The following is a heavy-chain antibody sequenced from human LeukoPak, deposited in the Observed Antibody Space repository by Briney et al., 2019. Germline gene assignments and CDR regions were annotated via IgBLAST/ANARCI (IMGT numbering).Heavy chain of an antibody. CDR1: GFTFSNAW. Sequence: GGSLRLSCAASGFTFSNAWMSWVRQAPGKGLEWVGRIKSKTDGGTTDYAAPVKGRFTISRDDSKNKLYLQMNSLKTEDTAVYYCTTDQGPYCSGGSCYAWGQGTLVTVSS. D-gene: IGHD2-15*01. V-gene: IGHV3-15*01. CDR3: TTDQGPYCSGGSCYA. CDR2: IKSKTDGGTT. J-gene: IGHJ5*02.